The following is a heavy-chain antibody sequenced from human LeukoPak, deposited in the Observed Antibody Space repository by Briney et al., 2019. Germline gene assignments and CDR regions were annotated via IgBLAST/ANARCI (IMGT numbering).Heavy chain of an antibody. J-gene: IGHJ3*02. CDR1: GFTFRNAW. CDR2: ISYDGRNK. CDR3: AKDPVAIVAPEDAFEI. Sequence: GGSLRPSCAASGFTFRNAWMSWVRQAPGKGLEWVAVISYDGRNKHYADSVKGRFTISRDNSKNTLYLQMNSLRAEDTAVYYCAKDPVAIVAPEDAFEICGQGTMVTVSS. V-gene: IGHV3-30*18. D-gene: IGHD6-13*01.